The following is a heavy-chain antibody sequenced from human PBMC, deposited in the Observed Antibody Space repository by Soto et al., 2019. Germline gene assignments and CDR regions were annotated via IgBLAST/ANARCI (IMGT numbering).Heavy chain of an antibody. CDR2: ISWNNGNI. V-gene: IGHV3-9*01. CDR3: AKDRISIVVAGPFSYGMDV. J-gene: IGHJ6*02. CDR1: GFTFDDYA. Sequence: EVQLVESGGGLVQSGRSLRLSCAASGFTFDDYAMHWVRQAPGKGLEWVSGISWNNGNIGYADSVKGRFTISRDNAKNSLYLQMNSLRAEDTALYYCAKDRISIVVAGPFSYGMDVWGQGTTVTVSS. D-gene: IGHD6-19*01.